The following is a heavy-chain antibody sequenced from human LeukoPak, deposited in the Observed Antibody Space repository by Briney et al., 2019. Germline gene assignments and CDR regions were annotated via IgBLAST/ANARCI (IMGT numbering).Heavy chain of an antibody. D-gene: IGHD3-10*01. V-gene: IGHV3-30*03. CDR3: AFDV. J-gene: IGHJ3*01. CDR2: ISYDGSNK. CDR1: GYTFTGYY. Sequence: SCKASGYTFTGYYMHWVRQAPGKGLEWVAVISYDGSNKYYADSVKGRFTISRDNSKNTLYLQMNSLRAEDTAVYVRAFDVWGQGTMVTVSS.